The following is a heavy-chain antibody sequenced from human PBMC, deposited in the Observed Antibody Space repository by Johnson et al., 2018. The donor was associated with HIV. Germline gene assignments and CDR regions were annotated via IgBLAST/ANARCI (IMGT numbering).Heavy chain of an antibody. J-gene: IGHJ3*02. Sequence: QVQLVESGGGVVQPGRSLRLSCAASGFTFSSYGMHWVRQAPGKGLEWVAVIWYDGSNKYYADSVKGRFTISRDNSKNTLYLQMNSLRAEDTAVSYCAKDSNRWELLQDAFDIWGQGTMVTVSS. CDR3: AKDSNRWELLQDAFDI. CDR2: IWYDGSNK. V-gene: IGHV3-33*06. CDR1: GFTFSSYG. D-gene: IGHD1-26*01.